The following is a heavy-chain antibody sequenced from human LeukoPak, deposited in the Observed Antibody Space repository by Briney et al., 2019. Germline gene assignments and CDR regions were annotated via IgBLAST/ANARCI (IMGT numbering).Heavy chain of an antibody. CDR3: AQDSPFPYGSEI. D-gene: IGHD3-10*01. J-gene: IGHJ3*02. CDR2: VSASGGNT. CDR1: GFTFSNNY. V-gene: IGHV3-23*01. Sequence: PGGSLRLSCAASGFTFSNNYMRWVRQAPGKGLEWVSSVSASGGNTYYADSVKGRFTISRDNLKNTLFLQTSSLSAEGTAIYYCAQDSPFPYGSEIWGQGKMVTVSS.